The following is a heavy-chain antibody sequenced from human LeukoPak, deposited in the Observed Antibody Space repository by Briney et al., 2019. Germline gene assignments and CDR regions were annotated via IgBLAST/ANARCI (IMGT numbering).Heavy chain of an antibody. CDR1: GYTFTGYY. V-gene: IGHV1-2*02. Sequence: GASVKVSCKASGYTFTGYYLFWVRQAPGQGLEWMGWINPNTGDTRYGQKFQGRVTLTRDTSIRTTYMELSSLRSDDTDVYYCARDERFCNGDNHYPDLGYWGQGTLVTVSS. J-gene: IGHJ4*02. CDR2: INPNTGDT. D-gene: IGHD2-15*01. CDR3: ARDERFCNGDNHYPDLGY.